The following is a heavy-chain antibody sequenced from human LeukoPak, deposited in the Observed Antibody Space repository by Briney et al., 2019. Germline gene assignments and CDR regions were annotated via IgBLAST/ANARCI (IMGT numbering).Heavy chain of an antibody. V-gene: IGHV1-18*01. Sequence: GASVKVSCKASGYTFTSYGISWVRQAPGQGLEWMGWISAYNGNTNYAQKFQGRVTMTTDTSTGTAYMELRSLRSDDTAVYYCARVGRDYYDGSGYYGPWGQGTLVTVSS. D-gene: IGHD3-22*01. CDR2: ISAYNGNT. CDR3: ARVGRDYYDGSGYYGP. CDR1: GYTFTSYG. J-gene: IGHJ5*02.